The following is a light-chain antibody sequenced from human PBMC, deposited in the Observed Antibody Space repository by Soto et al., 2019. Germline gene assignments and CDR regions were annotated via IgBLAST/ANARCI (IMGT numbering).Light chain of an antibody. V-gene: IGKV3-20*01. CDR1: QSVSSSY. CDR3: QQYGSSPPT. CDR2: GAS. J-gene: IGKJ1*01. Sequence: EIVSTQSPGTLSLSPGERATLSCRASQSVSSSYLAWYQQKPGQAPRLLIYGASSRATGIPDRFSGSGSGTDFTLTISRLESEDFAVYYCQQYGSSPPTFGQGTKVDIK.